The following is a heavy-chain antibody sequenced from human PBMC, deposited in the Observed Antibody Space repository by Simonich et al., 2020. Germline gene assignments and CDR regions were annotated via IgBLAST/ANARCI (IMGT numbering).Heavy chain of an antibody. CDR2: IGSSSGYK. J-gene: IGHJ4*02. CDR3: ARKRFLEWFFDY. CDR1: GFTFSSYS. V-gene: IGHV3-21*01. D-gene: IGHD3-3*01. Sequence: EVQLVESGGGLVKPGGSLRLSCAASGFTFSSYSMNWVRQAPGKGRELCYSIGSSSGYKYYADSVKGRFTISRDNAKNSLYLQMNGLRAEDTAVYYCARKRFLEWFFDYWGQGTLVTVSS.